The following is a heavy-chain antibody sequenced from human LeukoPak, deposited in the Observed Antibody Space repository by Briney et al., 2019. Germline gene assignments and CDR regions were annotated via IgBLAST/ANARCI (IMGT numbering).Heavy chain of an antibody. CDR2: IWYDGSNK. CDR1: GLTFSSYG. V-gene: IGHV3-33*01. D-gene: IGHD6-6*01. J-gene: IGHJ4*02. CDR3: ASAGASARSRRIDY. Sequence: PGGSLRLSCAASGLTFSSYGMHWVRQAPGKGLEWVAVIWYDGSNKYYADSVKGRFTISRDNSKNTLYLQMNSLRAEDTAVYYCASAGASARSRRIDYWGQGTLVTVSS.